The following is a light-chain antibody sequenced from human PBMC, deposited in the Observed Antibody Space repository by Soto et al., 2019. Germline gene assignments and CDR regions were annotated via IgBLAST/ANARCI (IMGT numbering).Light chain of an antibody. J-gene: IGLJ1*01. Sequence: QCVLTQPASVSGSPGQSITIACTGTSGDVGSYIHVSWYQQHPGKAPRLIIYEGSKRPAGVSHRFSASRSDKTASRTISGLQADDEDAYSSCSYDIRTRYVVLTGSMVXVL. CDR1: SGDVGSYIH. V-gene: IGLV2-23*01. CDR2: EGS. CDR3: CSYDIRTRYV.